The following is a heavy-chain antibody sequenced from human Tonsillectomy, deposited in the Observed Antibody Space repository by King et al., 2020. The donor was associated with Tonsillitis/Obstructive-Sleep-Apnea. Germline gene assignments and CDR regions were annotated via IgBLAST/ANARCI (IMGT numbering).Heavy chain of an antibody. CDR3: ARAPRYSSSPDY. Sequence: VQLQQWGAGLLKPSETLSLTCAVYGGSFSGYYWSWIRQPPGKGLEWIGEINHSGSTNYNPSLKSRVTISVDTSKNQFSLKLSSVTAADTAVYYCARAPRYSSSPDYWGQGTLVTVSS. D-gene: IGHD6-13*01. CDR1: GGSFSGYY. CDR2: INHSGST. J-gene: IGHJ4*02. V-gene: IGHV4-34*01.